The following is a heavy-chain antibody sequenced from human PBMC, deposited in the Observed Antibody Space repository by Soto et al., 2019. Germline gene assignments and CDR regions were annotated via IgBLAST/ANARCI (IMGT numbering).Heavy chain of an antibody. Sequence: ASVKVSCKASGGTFSSYTISWVRQAPGQGLEWMGRIIANLGITNYAQKFQGRVTITTDTSTSTAYMELRSLRSDDTAVYYCARDLLVSNYGDHDYYYYGMDVWGQGTTVTVSS. CDR3: ARDLLVSNYGDHDYYYYGMDV. CDR1: GGTFSSYT. CDR2: IIANLGIT. V-gene: IGHV1-69*04. D-gene: IGHD4-17*01. J-gene: IGHJ6*02.